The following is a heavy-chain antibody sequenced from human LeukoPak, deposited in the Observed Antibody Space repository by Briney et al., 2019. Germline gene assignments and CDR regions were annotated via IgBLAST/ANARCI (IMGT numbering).Heavy chain of an antibody. CDR2: ISRDGGST. D-gene: IGHD2-15*01. CDR1: GFTFDDYA. V-gene: IGHV3-43D*04. Sequence: GGSLGLFCAASGFTFDDYAMHWGRQAPGKGLEWVSLISRDGGSTYYADSVKGRFTISRDNSKNSLYLQMNSLRAEDTALYYCAKDIGPILSDEGYFDYWGQGTLVTVSS. J-gene: IGHJ4*02. CDR3: AKDIGPILSDEGYFDY.